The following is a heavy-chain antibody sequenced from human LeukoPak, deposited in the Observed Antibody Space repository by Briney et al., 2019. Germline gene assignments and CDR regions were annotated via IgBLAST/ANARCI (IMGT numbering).Heavy chain of an antibody. CDR1: GFTFSSYG. Sequence: GGSLRLSCAASGFTFSSYGMHWVRQAPGKGLEWVAVISYDGSNKYYADSVKGRFTISRDNSKNTLYLQMNSLRAEDTAVYYCARDSMIVRWYFQHWGQGTLVTVSS. V-gene: IGHV3-30*03. CDR2: ISYDGSNK. D-gene: IGHD3-22*01. CDR3: ARDSMIVRWYFQH. J-gene: IGHJ1*01.